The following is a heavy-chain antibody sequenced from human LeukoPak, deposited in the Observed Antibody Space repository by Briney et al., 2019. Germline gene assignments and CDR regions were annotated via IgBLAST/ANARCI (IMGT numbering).Heavy chain of an antibody. J-gene: IGHJ4*02. CDR1: GYTFTSYG. Sequence: ASVKVSCKASGYTFTSYGISWVRQAPGQGLEWMGWISAYSGNTNYAQKLQGRVTMTTDTSTSTAYMELRSLRSDDTAVYYCARDSVGYSSGWYPFDYWGQGTLVTVSS. V-gene: IGHV1-18*01. CDR3: ARDSVGYSSGWYPFDY. D-gene: IGHD6-19*01. CDR2: ISAYSGNT.